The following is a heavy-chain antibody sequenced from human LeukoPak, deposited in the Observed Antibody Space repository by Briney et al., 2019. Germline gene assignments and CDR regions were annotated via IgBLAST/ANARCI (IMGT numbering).Heavy chain of an antibody. V-gene: IGHV4-61*02. CDR3: AREDTMIVPGRGAFDI. CDR1: GGSISSGSYY. CDR2: IYTSGST. J-gene: IGHJ3*02. D-gene: IGHD3-22*01. Sequence: KPSETLSLTCTVSGGSISSGSYYWSWIRQPAGKGLEWIGRIYTSGSTNYNPSLKSRVTISVDTSKNQFSLKLSSVTAADTAVYYCAREDTMIVPGRGAFDIWGQGTMVTVSS.